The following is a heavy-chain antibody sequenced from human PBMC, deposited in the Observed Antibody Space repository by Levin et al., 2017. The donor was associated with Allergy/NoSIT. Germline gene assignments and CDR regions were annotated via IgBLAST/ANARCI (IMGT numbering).Heavy chain of an antibody. J-gene: IGHJ6*04. D-gene: IGHD3-10*01. V-gene: IGHV1-2*02. Sequence: PLASVKVSCKASGYTFRDYYIQWVRQAPGQGLEWMGWINPNSGGTNYAQKFQGRLTMTTDTSISAVYMELSSLRFDDTAVYYCARHGDYGSGSYDLYYYYFSMDAWGRGTAVTVSS. CDR2: INPNSGGT. CDR3: ARHGDYGSGSYDLYYYYFSMDA. CDR1: GYTFRDYY.